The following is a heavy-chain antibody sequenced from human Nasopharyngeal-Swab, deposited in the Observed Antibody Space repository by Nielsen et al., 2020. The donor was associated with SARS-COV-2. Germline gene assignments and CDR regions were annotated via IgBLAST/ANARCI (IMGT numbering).Heavy chain of an antibody. J-gene: IGHJ4*02. CDR1: GGSVSSYY. CDR2: IYYSGST. CDR3: PYGANRYQFDY. D-gene: IGHD4/OR15-4a*01. V-gene: IGHV4-59*02. Sequence: SETLSLTCTVSGGSVSSYYWSWIRQPPGKGLEWIGFIYYSGSTNYNPSLESRVTISVDTSKNQFSLKLSSVTAADTAVDYCPYGANRYQFDYWGQGTLVTVSS.